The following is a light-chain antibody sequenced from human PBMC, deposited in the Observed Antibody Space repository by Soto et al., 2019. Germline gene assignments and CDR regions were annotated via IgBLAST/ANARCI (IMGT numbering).Light chain of an antibody. CDR1: SSDVGGYNY. CDR3: SSYTSSSTSVV. J-gene: IGLJ2*01. Sequence: QSALTQPASVSGSPGQSITISCTGTSSDVGGYNYVSWYQHHPGKAPKLMIYDVSNRPSGVSYRFSGSKSGNTASLTISGLQAEDEADYYCSSYTSSSTSVVFGGGTKLTVL. CDR2: DVS. V-gene: IGLV2-14*03.